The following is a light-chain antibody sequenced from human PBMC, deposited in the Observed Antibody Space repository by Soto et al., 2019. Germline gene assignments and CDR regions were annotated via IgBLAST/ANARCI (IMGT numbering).Light chain of an antibody. Sequence: DTQMTQSPSSLSASVGDRVTITCRASQNIWDYLNWYQQKPVKAPTLLIYTASILESGVPSRFSGGGSGTVFTLTITNLQPEDLATYYCQQSFRIPRTFGQGTKVDI. CDR3: QQSFRIPRT. CDR1: QNIWDY. V-gene: IGKV1-39*01. J-gene: IGKJ2*01. CDR2: TAS.